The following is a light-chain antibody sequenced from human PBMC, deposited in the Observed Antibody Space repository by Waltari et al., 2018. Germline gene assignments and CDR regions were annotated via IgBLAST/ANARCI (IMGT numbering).Light chain of an antibody. J-gene: IGLJ3*02. CDR3: NSRDTSGYHWV. CDR2: GKN. Sequence: SSELTQDPPVSVALGQTVTITCQGDSLTNYYASWYQQKPGQAPVLVIYGKNNRPSVIPYRFSVSASGTTTSLTITGAQAEDEADYYCNSRDTSGYHWVFGGGTKLTVL. CDR1: SLTNYY. V-gene: IGLV3-19*01.